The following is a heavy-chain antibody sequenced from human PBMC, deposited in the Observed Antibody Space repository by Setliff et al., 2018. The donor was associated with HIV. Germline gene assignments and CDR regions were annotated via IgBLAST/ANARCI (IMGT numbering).Heavy chain of an antibody. CDR1: GGTFSSFA. D-gene: IGHD3-10*01. CDR2: IIPIFGTA. V-gene: IGHV1-69*05. Sequence: RASVKVSCKASGGTFSSFAISWVRQAPGQGLEWMGGIIPIFGTANYAQKFQGRVTITTDESTTTAYMELRSLRSEDTAVYYCARETYYGSGSYLPTGYYYYYMDVWGKGTTVTVSS. CDR3: ARETYYGSGSYLPTGYYYYYMDV. J-gene: IGHJ6*03.